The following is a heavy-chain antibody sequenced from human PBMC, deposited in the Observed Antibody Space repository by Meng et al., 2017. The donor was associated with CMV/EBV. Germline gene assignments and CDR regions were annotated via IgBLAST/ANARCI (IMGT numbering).Heavy chain of an antibody. CDR3: ARDLPYDFWSGYYRYYYYGMDV. D-gene: IGHD3-3*01. J-gene: IGHJ6*02. CDR2: INSDGSST. Sequence: ETLSLTCAASGFTFSSYWMHWVRQAPGKGLVWVSRINSDGSSTSYADSVKGRFTISRDNAKNTLYLQMNSLRAEDTAVYYCARDLPYDFWSGYYRYYYYGMDVWGQETTVTVSS. V-gene: IGHV3-74*01. CDR1: GFTFSSYW.